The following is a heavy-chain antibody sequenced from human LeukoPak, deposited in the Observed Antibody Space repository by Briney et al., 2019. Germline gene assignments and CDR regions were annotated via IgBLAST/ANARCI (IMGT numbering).Heavy chain of an antibody. CDR1: GYSINSGYY. CDR2: IYHSGSP. D-gene: IGHD6-19*01. CDR3: AREQADCDLSGWCLYYYYYMDV. J-gene: IGHJ6*03. Sequence: SETLSLTCTVSGYSINSGYYWGWIRLPPGKGLEWIGSIYHSGSPSYNPSLKSRVTISVDTSKNQFSLKLSSVTAADTAVYYCAREQADCDLSGWCLYYYYYMDVWGKGTTVTVSS. V-gene: IGHV4-38-2*02.